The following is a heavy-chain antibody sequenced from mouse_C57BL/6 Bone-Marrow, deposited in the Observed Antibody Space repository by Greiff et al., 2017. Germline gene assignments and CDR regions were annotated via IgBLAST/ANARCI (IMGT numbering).Heavy chain of an antibody. D-gene: IGHD1-1*01. Sequence: QVQLQQPGAELVRPGTSVKLSCKASGYTFTSYCMHWVKQRPGQGLEWIGVIDPSDSYTNYNQKFKGKATLTVDTSSSTAYMQLSSLTSEDSAVDDSARHGISFGCWGQGATLTVSS. J-gene: IGHJ2*01. CDR2: IDPSDSYT. CDR1: GYTFTSYC. V-gene: IGHV1-59*01. CDR3: ARHGISFGC.